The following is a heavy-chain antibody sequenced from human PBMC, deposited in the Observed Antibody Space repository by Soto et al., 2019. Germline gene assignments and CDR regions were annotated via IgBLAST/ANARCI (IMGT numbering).Heavy chain of an antibody. Sequence: SETLSLTCTVSGGSVSSGSYYWSWIRQPPGKGLEWIGYIYYSGSTNYNPSLKSRVTISVDTSRNQFSLKLSSVTAADTAVYYCARGPPSGYDFWSGYLDWFDPWGQGTLVTVSS. CDR1: GGSVSSGSYY. J-gene: IGHJ5*02. D-gene: IGHD3-3*01. CDR2: IYYSGST. V-gene: IGHV4-61*01. CDR3: ARGPPSGYDFWSGYLDWFDP.